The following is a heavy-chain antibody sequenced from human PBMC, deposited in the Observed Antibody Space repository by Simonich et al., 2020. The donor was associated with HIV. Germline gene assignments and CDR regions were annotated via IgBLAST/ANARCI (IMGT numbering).Heavy chain of an antibody. CDR1: GYTFTGYY. V-gene: IGHV1-2*02. CDR2: INPNRGGK. D-gene: IGHD6-13*01. Sequence: QVQLVQSGAEVKKPGASVKVSCKASGYTFTGYYMHWVRQAPGQGLEWSGWINPNRGGKNDAQKFQGRVTMTRDTSISTAYMELSRLRSDDTAVYYCARDRIAAAGTDSFDYWGQGTLVTVSS. J-gene: IGHJ4*02. CDR3: ARDRIAAAGTDSFDY.